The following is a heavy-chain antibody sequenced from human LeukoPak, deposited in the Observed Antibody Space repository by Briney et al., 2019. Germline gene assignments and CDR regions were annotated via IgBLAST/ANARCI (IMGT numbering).Heavy chain of an antibody. CDR1: GFTFSSYG. Sequence: GGSLRLSCAASGFTFSSYGMHWVRQAPGKGLEWVAVIWYDGSNKYYADSVKGRFTISRDNAKNSLYLQMNSLRAEDTAVYYCARDRLYYYGSGSQRMDVWGQGTTVTVSS. D-gene: IGHD3-10*01. CDR2: IWYDGSNK. V-gene: IGHV3-33*01. J-gene: IGHJ6*02. CDR3: ARDRLYYYGSGSQRMDV.